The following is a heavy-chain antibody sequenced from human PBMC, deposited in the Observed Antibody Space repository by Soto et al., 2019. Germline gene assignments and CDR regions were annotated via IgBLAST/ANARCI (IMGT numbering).Heavy chain of an antibody. V-gene: IGHV4-4*07. Sequence: LSLTCTVSGGSISSYYWSWIRQPAGKGLEWIGRIYTSGSTNYNPSLKSRVTMSVDTSKNQFSLKLSSVTAADTAVYYCARLPSATIFGGSAGWFDPWGQGTLVTVSS. CDR3: ARLPSATIFGGSAGWFDP. J-gene: IGHJ5*02. D-gene: IGHD3-3*01. CDR2: IYTSGST. CDR1: GGSISSYY.